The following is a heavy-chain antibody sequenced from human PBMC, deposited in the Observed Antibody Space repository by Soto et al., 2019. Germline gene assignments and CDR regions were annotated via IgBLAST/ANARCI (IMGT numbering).Heavy chain of an antibody. J-gene: IGHJ6*02. CDR2: ISSDGSSK. CDR1: GFTFTDHA. Sequence: QVQLVESGGGVVQPGRSLRLSCAASGFTFTDHAIHWVRQSPGRGLEWVALISSDGSSKYFADSVKGRFTVSRDNSKNTLSLHMNSLRTEDTAVYYCARPGIGARKYPYWNLDVWGQGTTVHVSS. CDR3: ARPGIGARKYPYWNLDV. D-gene: IGHD6-6*01. V-gene: IGHV3-30-3*01.